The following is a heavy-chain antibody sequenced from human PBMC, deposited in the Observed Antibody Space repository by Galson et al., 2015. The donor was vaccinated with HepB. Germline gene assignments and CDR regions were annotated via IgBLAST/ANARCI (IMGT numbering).Heavy chain of an antibody. V-gene: IGHV4-39*01. CDR3: ARHVGKSRAAFDI. J-gene: IGHJ3*02. CDR1: GGSISSSSYY. D-gene: IGHD1-26*01. Sequence: SETLSLTCTVSGGSISSSSYYWGWIRQPPGKGLEWIGSIYYSGSTYYNPSLKSRVTISVDTSKNQFSLKLSSVTAADTAVYYCARHVGKSRAAFDIWGQGTMVTVSS. CDR2: IYYSGST.